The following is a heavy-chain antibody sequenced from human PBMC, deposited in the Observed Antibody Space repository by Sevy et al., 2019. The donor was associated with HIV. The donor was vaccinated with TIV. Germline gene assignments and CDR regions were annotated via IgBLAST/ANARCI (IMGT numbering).Heavy chain of an antibody. CDR2: IKQDGSEK. CDR3: ARDRQWLASYYFDY. Sequence: GGSLRLSCSASGFTFSTYWMSCVRQAPGKGLEWVANIKQDGSEKYYVDSVKGRFTISRDNAKNSLYLQMNSLRAEDTAVYYCARDRQWLASYYFDYWGQGTLVTVSS. D-gene: IGHD6-19*01. CDR1: GFTFSTYW. J-gene: IGHJ4*02. V-gene: IGHV3-7*01.